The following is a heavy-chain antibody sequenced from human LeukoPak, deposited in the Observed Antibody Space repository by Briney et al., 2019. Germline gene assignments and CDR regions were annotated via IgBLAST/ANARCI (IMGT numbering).Heavy chain of an antibody. Sequence: SVKVSCKASGGTFSSYAISWVRQAPGQGLEWMGRIIPILGIANYAQKFQGGVTITADKSTSTAYMELSSLRSEDTAVYYCARGSEVVVLDYWGQGTLVTVSS. J-gene: IGHJ4*02. V-gene: IGHV1-69*04. D-gene: IGHD2-15*01. CDR3: ARGSEVVVLDY. CDR2: IIPILGIA. CDR1: GGTFSSYA.